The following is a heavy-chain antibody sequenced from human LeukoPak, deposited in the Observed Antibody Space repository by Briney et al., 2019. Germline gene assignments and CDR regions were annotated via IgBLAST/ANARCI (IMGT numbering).Heavy chain of an antibody. CDR2: ISGSGGST. Sequence: GGSLRLSCAASGFTFSSYAMSWVRQAPGKGLEWVSAISGSGGSTYYADSVKGRFTISRDNSKNTLYLQMNSLRAEDTAVYYCAKVTQVSVVVPAAIGTAFDFWGQGTLVTVSS. J-gene: IGHJ4*02. CDR3: AKVTQVSVVVPAAIGTAFDF. CDR1: GFTFSSYA. V-gene: IGHV3-23*01. D-gene: IGHD2-2*01.